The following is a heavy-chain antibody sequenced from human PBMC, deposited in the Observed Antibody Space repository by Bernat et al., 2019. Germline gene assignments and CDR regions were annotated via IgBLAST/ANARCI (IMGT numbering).Heavy chain of an antibody. CDR2: IRNKAYGGTT. D-gene: IGHD2-2*01. CDR3: SPHYCSSISCYLWSDT. J-gene: IGHJ5*02. Sequence: EVQLVESGGGLVQPGRSLRLSCTASGFTFGDYSMSWFRQAPGKGLEWVGFIRNKAYGGTTEYAASVKVRFTISKDDSKCIAYLQMNSLKTEDTAVYYCSPHYCSSISCYLWSDTWGQGTMVSVSS. CDR1: GFTFGDYS. V-gene: IGHV3-49*03.